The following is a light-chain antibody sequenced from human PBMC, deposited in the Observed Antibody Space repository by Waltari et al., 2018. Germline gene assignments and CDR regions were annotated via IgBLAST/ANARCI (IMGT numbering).Light chain of an antibody. CDR2: AAS. CDR3: QQYNTWPPST. CDR1: QSVSSN. J-gene: IGKJ2*02. V-gene: IGKV3-15*01. Sequence: EIVMTQSPAALSVSPGERATLSCRASQSVSSNLAWYQHKPGHPPRLLISAASTRATGVPARFSDSGSGTEFSLTISSLQSEDSAIYYCQQYNTWPPSTFGQGTKLEIK.